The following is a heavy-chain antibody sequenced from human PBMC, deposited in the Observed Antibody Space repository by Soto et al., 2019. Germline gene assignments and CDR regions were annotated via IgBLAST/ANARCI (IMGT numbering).Heavy chain of an antibody. CDR1: GGYISSGGYY. V-gene: IGHV4-31*03. CDR2: IYYSGST. Sequence: SETLSLTCTVSGGYISSGGYYWSWIRQHPGKGLEWIGYIYYSGSTYYNPSLKSRVTISVDTSKNQFSLKLSSVTAADTAVYYCARSTRGRNYYYGMDVWGQGTTVTVSS. CDR3: ARSTRGRNYYYGMDV. D-gene: IGHD3-16*01. J-gene: IGHJ6*02.